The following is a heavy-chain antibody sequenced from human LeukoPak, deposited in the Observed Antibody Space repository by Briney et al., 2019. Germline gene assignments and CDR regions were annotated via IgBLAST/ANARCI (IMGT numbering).Heavy chain of an antibody. Sequence: GGSLRLSCAASGFTFSSYGMHWVRQAPGKGLEWVAVIWYDGSNKYYADSVKGRFTISRDNSKNTLYLQMNSLRAEDTAVYYCAIPPLSGTGSSRPLAGVDAWGQGTTVTASS. CDR1: GFTFSSYG. V-gene: IGHV3-33*01. CDR3: AIPPLSGTGSSRPLAGVDA. D-gene: IGHD3-10*01. J-gene: IGHJ6*02. CDR2: IWYDGSNK.